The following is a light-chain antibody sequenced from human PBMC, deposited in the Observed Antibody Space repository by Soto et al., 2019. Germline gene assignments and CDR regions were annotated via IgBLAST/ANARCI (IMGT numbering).Light chain of an antibody. J-gene: IGKJ2*01. CDR3: QQSYDTRMYT. CDR2: SAS. Sequence: DIQMTQSPSSLSASVGDRVTITCRASQSVTNYLNWYQQKPGKAPILLIYSASTLQSGVPSRFSGSGSGTDFTLNISTLQPEDFATYFCQQSYDTRMYTFGQGTKLEI. CDR1: QSVTNY. V-gene: IGKV1-39*01.